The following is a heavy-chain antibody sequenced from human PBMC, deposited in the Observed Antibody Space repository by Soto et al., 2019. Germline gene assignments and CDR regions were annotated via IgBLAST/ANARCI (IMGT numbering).Heavy chain of an antibody. V-gene: IGHV1-18*04. Sequence: ASVKVSCKASGYTFTTYGISWVRQAPGQGLEWMGWISTYNANTNYAQKFQGRVTMTTDTSSSTAYMELRSLRSDDTAVYYCARALMVRGVINYYFDYWGQGTPVTVS. CDR2: ISTYNANT. D-gene: IGHD3-10*01. J-gene: IGHJ4*02. CDR3: ARALMVRGVINYYFDY. CDR1: GYTFTTYG.